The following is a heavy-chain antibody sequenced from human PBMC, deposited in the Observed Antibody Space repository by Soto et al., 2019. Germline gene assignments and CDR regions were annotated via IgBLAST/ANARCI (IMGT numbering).Heavy chain of an antibody. Sequence: PGGSLRLSCAASGFTFSSYAMAWVRQAPGKGLEWVSSICDTGGCTYYADSVKGRFTFSRDNSKNTMLLQMNSLRAEDTAVYYCARIGSVSANFDYWGRGTLVTVSS. J-gene: IGHJ4*02. CDR2: ICDTGGCT. D-gene: IGHD2-21*01. CDR3: ARIGSVSANFDY. CDR1: GFTFSSYA. V-gene: IGHV3-23*01.